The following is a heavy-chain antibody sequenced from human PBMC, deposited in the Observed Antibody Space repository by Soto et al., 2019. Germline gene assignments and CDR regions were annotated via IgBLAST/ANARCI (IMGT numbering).Heavy chain of an antibody. CDR2: FYSSGSP. D-gene: IGHD3-22*01. CDR1: GGSLSDYY. J-gene: IGHJ4*02. V-gene: IGHV4-59*01. Sequence: PSQTLSLTCTVSGGSLSDYYGSWIRQPPGKGLEWIGDFYSSGSPHHNPSLKNRVSISEDRSKNEFSLKLSSVTAADTAIYYCAREFYYDSSGIGFDYWGQGTLVTVSS. CDR3: AREFYYDSSGIGFDY.